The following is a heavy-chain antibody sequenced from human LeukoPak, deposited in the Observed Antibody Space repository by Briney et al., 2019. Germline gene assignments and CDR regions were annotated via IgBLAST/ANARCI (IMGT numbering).Heavy chain of an antibody. CDR3: SSYCSEGTCYGYFNH. V-gene: IGHV3-48*03. CDR2: ISHTGRRT. Sequence: PGGSLTLSCAASGFTSTPSELNWVRQAPGKGLEWISYISHTGRRTYYADSVKGRFTISRDNAKNFLYLQINSLRVEDTGIYYCSSYCSEGTCYGYFNHWGQGPLVSVSS. D-gene: IGHD2-15*01. CDR1: GFTSTPSE. J-gene: IGHJ1*01.